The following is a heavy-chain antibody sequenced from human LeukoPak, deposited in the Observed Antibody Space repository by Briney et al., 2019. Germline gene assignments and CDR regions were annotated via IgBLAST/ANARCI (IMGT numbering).Heavy chain of an antibody. CDR3: ARDLIAAAGTNLVPGWFDP. Sequence: PGGSLRLSCAASGFTFSSYSMNWVRQAPGKGLEWVSSISSSSSYIYYADSVKGRFTISRDNAKNSLYLQMNSPRAEDTAVYYCARDLIAAAGTNLVPGWFDPWGQGTLVTVSS. D-gene: IGHD6-13*01. CDR2: ISSSSSYI. J-gene: IGHJ5*02. CDR1: GFTFSSYS. V-gene: IGHV3-21*01.